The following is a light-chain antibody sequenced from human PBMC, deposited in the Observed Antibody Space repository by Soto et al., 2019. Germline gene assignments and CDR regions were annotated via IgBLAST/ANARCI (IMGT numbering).Light chain of an antibody. V-gene: IGLV2-8*01. Sequence: QSALTQPPSESGSPGQSVTISCTGTSSDVGGYNYVSWYQQHPGKAPKLMIYEVSKRPSGVPDRFSGSKSGNTASLTVSGLQAEDEADYYCSSYAGSNKAVFGTGTKLTVL. CDR2: EVS. J-gene: IGLJ1*01. CDR3: SSYAGSNKAV. CDR1: SSDVGGYNY.